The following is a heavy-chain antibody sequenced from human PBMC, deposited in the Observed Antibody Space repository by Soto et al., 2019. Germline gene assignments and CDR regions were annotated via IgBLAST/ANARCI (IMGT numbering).Heavy chain of an antibody. CDR3: AKSRWGVVVPAANDY. D-gene: IGHD2-2*01. J-gene: IGHJ4*02. CDR1: GFTFTDYA. V-gene: IGHV3-23*01. CDR2: ISGSGGST. Sequence: GGSLRLSCAASGFTFTDYALSWVRQAPGKGLEWVATISGSGGSTYYADSVKGRFTISRDNSKNTLYLQMNSLRAEDTAVYYCAKSRWGVVVPAANDYWGQGTLVTVSS.